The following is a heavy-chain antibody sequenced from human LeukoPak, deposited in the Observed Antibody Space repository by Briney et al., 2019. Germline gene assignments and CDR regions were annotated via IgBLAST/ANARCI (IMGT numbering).Heavy chain of an antibody. D-gene: IGHD5-18*01. V-gene: IGHV3-74*01. CDR3: ARGGYHHGFDI. CDR2: IDNDGSDR. CDR1: GFTFRNYW. Sequence: GGSLRLSCAASGFTFRNYWIHWVRQAPGKGLVWISRIDNDGSDRIYADSVKGRFTISRDNAKNTLYLQMNSLRAEDTAVYCCARGGYHHGFDIWGQGTMVTVSS. J-gene: IGHJ3*02.